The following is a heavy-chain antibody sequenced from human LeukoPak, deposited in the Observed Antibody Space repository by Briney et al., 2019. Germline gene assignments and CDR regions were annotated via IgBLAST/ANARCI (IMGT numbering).Heavy chain of an antibody. CDR1: GYTFTGYY. CDR2: MNPNSGNT. D-gene: IGHD3-22*01. V-gene: IGHV1-8*02. Sequence: ASVKVSCKASGYTFTGYYIHWVRQATGQGLEWMGWMNPNSGNTGYAQKFQGRVTMTRNTSISTAYMELSSLRSEDTAVYYCARGRNYYDTMDNWFDPWGQGTLVTVSS. J-gene: IGHJ5*02. CDR3: ARGRNYYDTMDNWFDP.